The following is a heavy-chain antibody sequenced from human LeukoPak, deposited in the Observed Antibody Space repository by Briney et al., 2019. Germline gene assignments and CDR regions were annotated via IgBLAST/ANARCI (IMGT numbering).Heavy chain of an antibody. CDR3: ASGVWGAGANWYFDL. V-gene: IGHV3-48*03. J-gene: IGHJ2*01. D-gene: IGHD3-16*01. CDR2: ISSSGSTI. CDR1: GFTFSSYE. Sequence: GGSLRLSCAASGFTFSSYEMNWVRQAPGKGMEWVSYISSSGSTIYYADSVKGRFTISRDNAKNSLYLQMNSLRAEDTAVYYCASGVWGAGANWYFDLWGRGTLVTVSS.